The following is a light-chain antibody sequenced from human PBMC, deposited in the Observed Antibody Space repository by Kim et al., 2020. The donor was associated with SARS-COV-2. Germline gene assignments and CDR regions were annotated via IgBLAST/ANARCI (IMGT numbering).Light chain of an antibody. CDR1: SSVVGHYNL. J-gene: IGLJ2*01. V-gene: IGLV2-23*02. CDR3: CSYAGTNTHV. CDR2: EVN. Sequence: QSITITCTGTSSVVGHYNLVSWYQQHPGETPKLMIYEVNKLPSGVSNRFSCSKSGNTASLTISGLQTEVEGDYFCCSYAGTNTHVFGGGTQLTVL.